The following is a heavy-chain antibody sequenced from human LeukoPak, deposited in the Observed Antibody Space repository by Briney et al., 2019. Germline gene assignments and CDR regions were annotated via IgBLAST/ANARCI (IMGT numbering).Heavy chain of an antibody. D-gene: IGHD3-10*01. J-gene: IGHJ6*03. CDR3: AKNYGSGSSVKYYYYMDV. V-gene: IGHV3-48*03. CDR2: ISSSGSTI. Sequence: GGSLRLSCAASEFTFSSYEMNWVRQAPGKGLEWVSYISSSGSTIYYADSVKGRFTISRDNAKNTLYLQMNSLRAEDSAVYYCAKNYGSGSSVKYYYYMDVWGKGTTVTVSS. CDR1: EFTFSSYE.